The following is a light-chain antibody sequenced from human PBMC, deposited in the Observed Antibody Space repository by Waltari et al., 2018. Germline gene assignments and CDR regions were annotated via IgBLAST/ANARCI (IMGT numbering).Light chain of an antibody. J-gene: IGKJ2*04. Sequence: DIVMPQPPDSLPVSLGERATINCRSSRSVLYSSYNKNYLAWYQQKLGQPPKLLIYWASTRESGVPDRFSASGSGTDFTLTISNLQAEDVAVYYCQQYYSTPRSFGQGTKLEIK. CDR2: WAS. CDR1: RSVLYSSYNKNY. CDR3: QQYYSTPRS. V-gene: IGKV4-1*01.